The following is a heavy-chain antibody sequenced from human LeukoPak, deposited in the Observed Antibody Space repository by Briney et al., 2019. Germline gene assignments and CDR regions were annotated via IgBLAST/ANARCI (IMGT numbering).Heavy chain of an antibody. V-gene: IGHV3-9*01. J-gene: IGHJ4*02. Sequence: PGRSLRLSCAASGFTFDDYAMHWVRQAPGKDLEWVSGISWNSGSIGYADSVKGRFTISRDNAKNSLYLQMNSLRAEDTAVYYCAKGTDYGDWGQGTLVTVSS. CDR3: AKGTDYGD. CDR2: ISWNSGSI. D-gene: IGHD4-17*01. CDR1: GFTFDDYA.